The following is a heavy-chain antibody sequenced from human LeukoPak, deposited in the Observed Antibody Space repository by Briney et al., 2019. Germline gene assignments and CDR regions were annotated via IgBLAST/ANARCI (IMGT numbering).Heavy chain of an antibody. CDR3: AHIRSSWPDY. CDR2: ISGSGGST. J-gene: IGHJ4*02. Sequence: PGGSLRLSCAASGFTFSSYAMSWVRQAPGKRLEWVSAISGSGGSTYYADSVKGRFTISRDNSKNTLYLQMNSLRAEDTAVYYCAHIRSSWPDYWGQGTLVTVSS. V-gene: IGHV3-23*01. CDR1: GFTFSSYA. D-gene: IGHD6-13*01.